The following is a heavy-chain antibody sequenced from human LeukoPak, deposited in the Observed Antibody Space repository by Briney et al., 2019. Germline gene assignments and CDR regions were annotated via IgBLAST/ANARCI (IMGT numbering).Heavy chain of an antibody. D-gene: IGHD4-17*01. CDR3: AAGQTVNYYYYYMDV. J-gene: IGHJ6*03. CDR1: GFTFTSSA. CDR2: IVVGSGNT. Sequence: GASVKVSCKASGFTFTSSAVQWVRQARGQRLEWIGWIVVGSGNTNYAQKFRERVTITRDMSTSTAYMELSSLRSEDTAVYYCAAGQTVNYYYYYMDVWGKGTTVTVSS. V-gene: IGHV1-58*01.